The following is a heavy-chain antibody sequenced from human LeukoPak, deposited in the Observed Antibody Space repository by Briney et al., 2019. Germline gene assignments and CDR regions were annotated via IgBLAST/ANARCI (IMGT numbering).Heavy chain of an antibody. J-gene: IGHJ6*04. Sequence: PSETLSLTCAVYGGSFSGYYWSWIRQPPGKGLEWIGEINHSGSTNYNPSLKSRVTISVDTSKNQFSLKLSSVTAADTAVYYCASLGWTDKIDVWGKGTTVTVSS. V-gene: IGHV4-34*01. D-gene: IGHD2-15*01. CDR1: GGSFSGYY. CDR3: ASLGWTDKIDV. CDR2: INHSGST.